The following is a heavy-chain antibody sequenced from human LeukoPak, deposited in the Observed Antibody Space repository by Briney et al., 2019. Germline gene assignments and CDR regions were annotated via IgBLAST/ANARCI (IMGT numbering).Heavy chain of an antibody. J-gene: IGHJ6*02. V-gene: IGHV4-59*08. Sequence: SETLSLTCTVSGGSISSYYWSWIRQPPGKGLEWIGYIYYSGSTNYHPSLKSRVTISVDTSKSQFSLKLSSVTAADTAVYYCARQRPIYYYYGMDVWGQGTTVTVSS. CDR2: IYYSGST. CDR1: GGSISSYY. CDR3: ARQRPIYYYYGMDV.